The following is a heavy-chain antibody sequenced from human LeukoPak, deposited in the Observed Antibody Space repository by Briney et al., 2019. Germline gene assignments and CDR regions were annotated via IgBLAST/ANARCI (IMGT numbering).Heavy chain of an antibody. CDR2: INEEGSEK. J-gene: IGHJ4*02. V-gene: IGHV3-7*01. CDR3: ASGGHLDY. D-gene: IGHD3-16*01. Sequence: GGSLRLSCAASGLMFNNFWMSWVRRAPGKGLEWVANINEEGSEKHYVDSVKGRFTISRDNADNSLSLQMNSLRAEDTAVYFCASGGHLDYWGQGTLVTVSS. CDR1: GLMFNNFW.